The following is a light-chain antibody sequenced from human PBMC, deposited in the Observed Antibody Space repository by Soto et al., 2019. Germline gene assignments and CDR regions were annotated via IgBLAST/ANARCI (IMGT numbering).Light chain of an antibody. J-gene: IGKJ1*01. CDR1: QSVSSSY. Sequence: EIVLTQSPGTLSLSPGERATFSCRASQSVSSSYIAWYQQKPGQAPRLLIYGVSSRPTGIPDRFSGSGSGTDFTLTISRLEPEDFAVYYCEQYGSSPRTFGQGTKVDI. V-gene: IGKV3-20*01. CDR2: GVS. CDR3: EQYGSSPRT.